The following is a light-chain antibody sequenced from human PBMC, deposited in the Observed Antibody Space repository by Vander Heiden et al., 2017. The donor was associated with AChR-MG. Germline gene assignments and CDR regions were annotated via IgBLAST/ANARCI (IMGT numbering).Light chain of an antibody. CDR2: WAS. CDR3: QQYYSLPLT. Sequence: DIVMTQSPDSLAVSLGERAIVNCKCSPTVLYSTNNKNNLAWYQQKPGQPPKLLIYWASTRQSGVPDRFSGSGSGTDFTLTISSLQAEDVAVYYCQQYYSLPLTFGRGTKVEIK. CDR1: PTVLYSTNNKNN. V-gene: IGKV4-1*01. J-gene: IGKJ1*01.